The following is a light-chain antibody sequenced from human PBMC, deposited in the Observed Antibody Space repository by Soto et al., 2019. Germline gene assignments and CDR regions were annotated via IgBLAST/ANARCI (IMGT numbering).Light chain of an antibody. CDR1: QSVSSN. Sequence: YKSTVERATRSGRASQSVSSNLAWYQQKPGQAPRLLISGASNRATGIPARFSGSGSGTDFTLKINSLESEDVAVYYCAQRTHSPSTFGQGTRLEIK. J-gene: IGKJ5*01. CDR3: AQRTHSPST. V-gene: IGKV3-11*01. CDR2: GAS.